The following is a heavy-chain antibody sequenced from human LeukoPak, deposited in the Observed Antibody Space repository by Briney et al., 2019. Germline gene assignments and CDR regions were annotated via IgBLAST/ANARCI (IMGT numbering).Heavy chain of an antibody. CDR3: ARRLYSSSSRADWFDP. Sequence: PSQTLSLTCTVSGGSISSGGYYWSWIRQHPGKGLEWIGYIYYSGSTYYNPPLKSRVTISVDTSKNQFSLKLSSVTAADTAVYYCARRLYSSSSRADWFDPWGQGTLVTVSS. J-gene: IGHJ5*02. CDR2: IYYSGST. D-gene: IGHD6-6*01. V-gene: IGHV4-31*03. CDR1: GGSISSGGYY.